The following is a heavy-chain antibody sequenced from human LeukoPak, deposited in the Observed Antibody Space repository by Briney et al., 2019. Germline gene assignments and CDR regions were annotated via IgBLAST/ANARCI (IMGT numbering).Heavy chain of an antibody. V-gene: IGHV1-69*13. Sequence: GASVKVSCKASGGTFSSYAISWVRQAPGQGLEWMGGIIPIFGTANYAQKFQGRVTITADESTSTAYMELSSLRSEDTAVYYCARDDQWLSTGYYYYGMDVWGQGTTVTVSS. CDR2: IIPIFGTA. CDR3: ARDDQWLSTGYYYYGMDV. J-gene: IGHJ6*02. CDR1: GGTFSSYA. D-gene: IGHD6-19*01.